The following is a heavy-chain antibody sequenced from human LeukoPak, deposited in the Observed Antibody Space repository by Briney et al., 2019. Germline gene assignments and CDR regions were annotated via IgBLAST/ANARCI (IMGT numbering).Heavy chain of an antibody. D-gene: IGHD2-15*01. V-gene: IGHV3-33*01. J-gene: IGHJ4*02. CDR2: IWYDGSNK. CDR1: GFTFSSYG. CDR3: ARDDCSGGSCYPDY. Sequence: PGRSLRRSCAASGFTFSSYGMHWVRQAPGKGLEWVAVIWYDGSNKNYADSVKGRFTISRDNSKNTVYLQMNSLRAEDMAVYYCARDDCSGGSCYPDYWGQGTLVTVSS.